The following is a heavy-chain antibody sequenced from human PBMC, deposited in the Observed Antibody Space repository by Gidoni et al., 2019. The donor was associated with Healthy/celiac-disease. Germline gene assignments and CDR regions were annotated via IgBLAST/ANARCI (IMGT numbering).Heavy chain of an antibody. J-gene: IGHJ4*02. Sequence: STNYNPSLKSRVTISVDTSKNQFSLKLSSVTAADTAVYYCARGLLDYPLDYWGQGTLVTVSS. V-gene: IGHV4-59*09. CDR3: ARGLLDYPLDY. CDR2: ST. D-gene: IGHD3-10*01.